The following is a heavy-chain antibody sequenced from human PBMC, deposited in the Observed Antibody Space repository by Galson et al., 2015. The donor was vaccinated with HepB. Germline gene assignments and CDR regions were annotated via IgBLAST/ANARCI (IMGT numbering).Heavy chain of an antibody. D-gene: IGHD3-3*01. V-gene: IGHV1-69*17. CDR3: ARVKDYDVWSGNNQRNYRYSYMDV. Sequence: SVKVSCKASGGTYAITWVRQAPGQGLEWMGGIFPSFDITNYAQKFQGRVTFTADKSTSTAYMELSSLRSEDTAIYYCARVKDYDVWSGNNQRNYRYSYMDVWGKGTTVTVSS. J-gene: IGHJ6*03. CDR1: GGTYA. CDR2: IFPSFDIT.